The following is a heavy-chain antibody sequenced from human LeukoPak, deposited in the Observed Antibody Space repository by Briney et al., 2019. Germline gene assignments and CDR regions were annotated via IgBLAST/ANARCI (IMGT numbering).Heavy chain of an antibody. CDR1: GGSFSTYY. Sequence: PSETLSLTCAVYGGSFSTYYWSWIRQSPGRGLEWIAEFDHNGTTNYNPSLESRLAMSVDTSKNQFSLKLSSVTAADTAVYYCARDVVGTWGQGTLVTVSS. CDR3: ARDVVGT. D-gene: IGHD1-26*01. J-gene: IGHJ5*02. CDR2: FDHNGTT. V-gene: IGHV4-34*01.